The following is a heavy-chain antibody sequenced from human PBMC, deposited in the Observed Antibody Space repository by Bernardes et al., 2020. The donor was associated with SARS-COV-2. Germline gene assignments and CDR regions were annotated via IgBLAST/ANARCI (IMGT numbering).Heavy chain of an antibody. CDR1: GFTFSSYA. D-gene: IGHD3-10*01. V-gene: IGHV3-30*04. J-gene: IGHJ4*02. CDR2: ISYDGSNK. CDR3: ARPLGGYYYFDY. Sequence: GGSLRLCCAASGFTFSSYAMHWVRQAPGKGLEWVAVISYDGSNKYYADSVKGRFTISRDNSKNTLYLQMNSLRAEDTAVYYCARPLGGYYYFDYWGQGTLVTVSS.